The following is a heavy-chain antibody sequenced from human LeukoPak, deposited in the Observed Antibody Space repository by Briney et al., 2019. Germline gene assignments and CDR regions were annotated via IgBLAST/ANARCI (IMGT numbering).Heavy chain of an antibody. CDR2: IRYDGSNK. J-gene: IGHJ3*02. V-gene: IGHV3-30*02. CDR3: AKAEGIYGDYLHDAFDI. CDR1: GFTFSSYG. D-gene: IGHD4-17*01. Sequence: GGSLRLSCAAAGFTFSSYGMHWVRQAPGKGLEWVAFIRYDGSNKYYADSVKGRFTISRDNSKNTLYLQMNSLRAEDTAVYYCAKAEGIYGDYLHDAFDIWGQGTMVTVSS.